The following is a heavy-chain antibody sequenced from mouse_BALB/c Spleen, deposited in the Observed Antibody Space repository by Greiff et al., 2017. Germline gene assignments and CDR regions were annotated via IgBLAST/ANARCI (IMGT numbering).Heavy chain of an antibody. Sequence: EVQGVESGGGLVKPGGSLKLSCAASGFTFSSYAMSWVRQTPEKRLEWVASISSGGSTYYPDSVKGRFTISRDNARNILYLQMSSLRSEDTAMYYCARVSTMITTTGFDYWGQGTTLTVSS. CDR3: ARVSTMITTTGFDY. CDR2: ISSGGST. D-gene: IGHD2-4*01. J-gene: IGHJ2*01. CDR1: GFTFSSYA. V-gene: IGHV5-6-5*01.